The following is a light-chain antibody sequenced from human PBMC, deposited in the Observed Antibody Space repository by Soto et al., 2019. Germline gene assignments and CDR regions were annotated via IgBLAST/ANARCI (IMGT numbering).Light chain of an antibody. CDR3: QKADSFPLT. Sequence: DIQITQSPSSVSASVGDRVTITCRASQGIGSWLAWYQQKPGNAPKLLIYAASSLQSGVPSRFSGSSSGEDFTLTISSLQPEDFATYYCQKADSFPLTFGGGTKVEIK. J-gene: IGKJ4*01. V-gene: IGKV1D-12*01. CDR1: QGIGSW. CDR2: AAS.